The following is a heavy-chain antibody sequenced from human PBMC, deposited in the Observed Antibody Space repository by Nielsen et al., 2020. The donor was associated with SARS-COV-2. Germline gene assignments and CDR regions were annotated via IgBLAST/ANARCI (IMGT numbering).Heavy chain of an antibody. CDR2: ISYDGSNE. D-gene: IGHD3-10*01. CDR3: ARDRVDFGSGTYYYYYGMDV. V-gene: IGHV3-30*04. Sequence: WIRQPPGKGLEWVAVISYDGSNEYYADSVKGRFTISRDNSKNTLYLQMNSLRAEDTAAYYCARDRVDFGSGTYYYYYGMDVWGQGTTVTVSS. J-gene: IGHJ6*02.